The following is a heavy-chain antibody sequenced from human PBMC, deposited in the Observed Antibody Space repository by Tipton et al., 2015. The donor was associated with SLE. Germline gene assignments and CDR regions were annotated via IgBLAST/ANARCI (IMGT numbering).Heavy chain of an antibody. J-gene: IGHJ6*03. CDR2: IYYSGST. V-gene: IGHV4-31*03. CDR3: ARTPGNYYYMDV. Sequence: TLSLTCTVSGGSISSGGYHWSWIRQHPGKGLEWIGYIYYSGSTYYNPSLKSRVTISVDTSKNQFSLKLSSVTAADTAVYYCARTPGNYYYMDVWGKGTTVTVSS. D-gene: IGHD2-15*01. CDR1: GGSISSGGYH.